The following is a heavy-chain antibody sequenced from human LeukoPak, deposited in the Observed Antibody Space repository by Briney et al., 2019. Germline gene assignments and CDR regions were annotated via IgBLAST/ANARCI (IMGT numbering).Heavy chain of an antibody. CDR2: INHSGST. J-gene: IGHJ6*02. CDR1: GGSFSGYY. CDR3: TRAFEGRLVMDV. Sequence: SETLSLTCAVYGGSFSGYYWSWIRQPPGKGLEWIGEINHSGSTNYNPSLKSRVTISVDTSQNQFSLKLSSVTAADTAVYYCTRAFEGRLVMDVWGQGTTVTVSS. V-gene: IGHV4-34*01.